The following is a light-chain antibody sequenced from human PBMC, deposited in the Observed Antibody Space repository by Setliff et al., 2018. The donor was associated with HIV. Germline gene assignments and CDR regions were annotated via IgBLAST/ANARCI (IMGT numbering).Light chain of an antibody. CDR3: CSNTGSNTYV. V-gene: IGLV1-40*01. Sequence: QSALTQPPSVSGAPGQRVTISCTGSSSNIGAAYDVHWYRQFPGTAPKLMIYQASKRPSGVSNRFSGSKSGNTASLTISGLQAEDEADYYCCSNTGSNTYVFGTGTKVTVL. CDR2: QAS. J-gene: IGLJ1*01. CDR1: SSNIGAAYD.